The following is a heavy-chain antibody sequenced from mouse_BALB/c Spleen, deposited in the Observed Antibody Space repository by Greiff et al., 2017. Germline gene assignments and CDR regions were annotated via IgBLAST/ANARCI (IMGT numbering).Heavy chain of an antibody. D-gene: IGHD1-1*01. CDR2: ISSGGSYT. V-gene: IGHV5-6-4*01. Sequence: EVHLVESGGGLVKPGGSLKLSCAASGFTFSSYTMSWVRQTPEKRLEWVATISSGGSYTYYPDSVKGRFTISRDNAKNTLYLQMSSLKSEDTAMYYCTRDYGSSFLYAMDYWGQGTSVTVSS. J-gene: IGHJ4*01. CDR1: GFTFSSYT. CDR3: TRDYGSSFLYAMDY.